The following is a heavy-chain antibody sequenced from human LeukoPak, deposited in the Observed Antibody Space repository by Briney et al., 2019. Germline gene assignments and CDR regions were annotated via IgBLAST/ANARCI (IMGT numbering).Heavy chain of an antibody. V-gene: IGHV3-66*01. J-gene: IGHJ3*02. CDR2: IYSGGST. Sequence: GGSLRLSCAASGFSVSNNYMSWVRQAPGKGLEWVSVIYSGGSTFYADFVKGRFTISRDNAKNTLYLQMNSLRAEDTAVYYCARAVEYYDSSGYYYPRVDAFDIWGKGTMVTVSS. D-gene: IGHD3-22*01. CDR3: ARAVEYYDSSGYYYPRVDAFDI. CDR1: GFSVSNNY.